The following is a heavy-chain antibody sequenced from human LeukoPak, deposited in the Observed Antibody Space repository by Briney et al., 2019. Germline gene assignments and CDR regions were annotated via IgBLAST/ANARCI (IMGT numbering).Heavy chain of an antibody. CDR2: ISGSGGST. CDR1: GFTFSSYA. Sequence: GSLRLSCAASGFTFSSYAMSWVRQAPGKGLEWVSAISGSGGSTYYADSVKGRFTISRDNSKNTLYLQMNSLRAEDTAVYYCAKYPGAVNYYYYYMDVWGKGTTVTVSS. D-gene: IGHD6-13*01. V-gene: IGHV3-23*01. CDR3: AKYPGAVNYYYYYMDV. J-gene: IGHJ6*03.